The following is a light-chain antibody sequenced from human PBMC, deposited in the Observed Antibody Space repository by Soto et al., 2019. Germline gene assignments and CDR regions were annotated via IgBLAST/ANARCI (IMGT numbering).Light chain of an antibody. V-gene: IGLV2-14*01. Sequence: QSALTQPASVSGSPGQSITISCTGTSSDVGGYNYVSWYQQHPGKAPKLMIYDVSNRPSGVSNRFSGSKSGNTASLTISGLQAEDEADYYCSSYPSSSTRFGGGTKVTVL. CDR3: SSYPSSSTR. CDR2: DVS. J-gene: IGLJ2*01. CDR1: SSDVGGYNY.